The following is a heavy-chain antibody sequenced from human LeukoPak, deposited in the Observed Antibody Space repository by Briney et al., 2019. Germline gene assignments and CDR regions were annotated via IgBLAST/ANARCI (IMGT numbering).Heavy chain of an antibody. J-gene: IGHJ6*02. D-gene: IGHD5-24*01. CDR3: ARVFPRGYNPPVDYGMDV. CDR1: VFTLSLYW. V-gene: IGHV3-7*05. CDR2: KKQDGSEK. Sequence: GGSLRLSCAVSVFTLSLYWMIWGRHARGKGLEWVTNKKQDGSEKYYVDSVKGRFTISRDNATTSLYLQRNSLRVEDTAVYYCARVFPRGYNPPVDYGMDVWGQGTTVSVS.